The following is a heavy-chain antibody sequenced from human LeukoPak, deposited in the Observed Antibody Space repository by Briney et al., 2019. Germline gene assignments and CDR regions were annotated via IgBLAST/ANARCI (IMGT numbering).Heavy chain of an antibody. J-gene: IGHJ5*02. D-gene: IGHD6-13*01. CDR1: GFTFSNYS. CDR2: ISGSSSTI. CDR3: ARSGIAAAPPT. Sequence: GGSLRLSCAASGFTFSNYSMNWVRQAPGKGLEWVSYISGSSSTIYYADSVRGRFTISRDNARNSLYLQMNSLRAEDTAVYYCARSGIAAAPPTWGQGTLVTVSS. V-gene: IGHV3-48*01.